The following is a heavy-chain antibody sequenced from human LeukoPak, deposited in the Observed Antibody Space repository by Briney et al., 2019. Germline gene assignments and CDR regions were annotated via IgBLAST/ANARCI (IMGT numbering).Heavy chain of an antibody. CDR1: GGSISSYY. D-gene: IGHD7-27*01. V-gene: IGHV4-59*01. Sequence: PSETLSLTCTVSGGSISSYYWSWIRQPPGKGLEWIGYIHYTGSTNYNPPLKSRVTISVDTSKNQFSLKLSSVTAADTAVYYCAQSPLGMVWGQGTLVTVSS. J-gene: IGHJ4*02. CDR3: AQSPLGMV. CDR2: IHYTGST.